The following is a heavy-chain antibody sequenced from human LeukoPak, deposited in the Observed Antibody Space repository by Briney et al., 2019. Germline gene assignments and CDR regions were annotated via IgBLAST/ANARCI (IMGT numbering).Heavy chain of an antibody. Sequence: PGGSLRLSCAVSGFTICNYWMSWVRQAPGKGLEWVATIKQDGSAEFYVDSVKGRFTISRDSAKNSLYLQMNSLRDDDTAVYYCARDLFDYWGQGTLVTVSS. V-gene: IGHV3-7*01. CDR2: IKQDGSAE. CDR1: GFTICNYW. CDR3: ARDLFDY. J-gene: IGHJ4*02.